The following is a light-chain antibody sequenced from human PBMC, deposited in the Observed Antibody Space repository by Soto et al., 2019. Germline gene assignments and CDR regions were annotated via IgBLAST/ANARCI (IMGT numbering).Light chain of an antibody. V-gene: IGLV2-14*03. CDR1: SSDIGGYDF. Sequence: QSALTQPASVSGSPGQSITISCTGTSSDIGGYDFVSWYQCHPGKAPKLIIYDVSYRPSEISYRFSGSKSANTASLNISGLRGEDEADYYCSSYRSTTSLVVFGGGTKLTVL. J-gene: IGLJ2*01. CDR2: DVS. CDR3: SSYRSTTSLVV.